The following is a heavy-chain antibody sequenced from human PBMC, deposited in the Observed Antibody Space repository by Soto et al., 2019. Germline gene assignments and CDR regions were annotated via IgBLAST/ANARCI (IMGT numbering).Heavy chain of an antibody. CDR1: GGTFKSYA. CDR2: FIPMFGTA. D-gene: IGHD2-8*01. J-gene: IGHJ6*02. CDR3: ARGLTVYSAVLHYFYAMDV. V-gene: IGHV1-69*01. Sequence: QVQLVQSGAEVKKPGSSVKVSCEVSGGTFKSYAISWLRQAPGQGLEWMGGFIPMFGTASYAQKFQDRVTITADESTSTTYMELSGLRSEDTAIFFCARGLTVYSAVLHYFYAMDVSGQGTSVTISS.